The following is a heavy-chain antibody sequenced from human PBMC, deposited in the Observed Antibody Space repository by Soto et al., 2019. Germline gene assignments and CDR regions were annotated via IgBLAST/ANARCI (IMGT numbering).Heavy chain of an antibody. CDR3: AITYCRDNSCPRDFDF. J-gene: IGHJ4*02. V-gene: IGHV1-69*02. D-gene: IGHD2-21*01. Sequence: VQVVQSGAEVKKPESSVTVSCKPSGGTFTTYTVNWVRLSPGHGLEWMGRFIPILDMANYAQKFQDRVTITADRSTFTAYMELNSLTSDDTAVYYCAITYCRDNSCPRDFDFWGPGTRVTVSS. CDR2: FIPILDMA. CDR1: GGTFTTYT.